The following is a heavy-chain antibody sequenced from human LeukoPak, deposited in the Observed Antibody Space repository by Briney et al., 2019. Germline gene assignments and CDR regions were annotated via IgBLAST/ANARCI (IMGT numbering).Heavy chain of an antibody. CDR2: ISGSGGST. CDR1: GFTFSSYA. CDR3: AKDQYYDILTGGAGYFDY. J-gene: IGHJ4*02. D-gene: IGHD3-9*01. V-gene: IGHV3-23*01. Sequence: GGSLRLSCAASGFTFSSYAMSWVRQAPGKGLEWVSAISGSGGSTYYADSVKGRFTISRDNSKNTLYLQMNSLRAEDTAVYYCAKDQYYDILTGGAGYFDYWGQGTLVTVSS.